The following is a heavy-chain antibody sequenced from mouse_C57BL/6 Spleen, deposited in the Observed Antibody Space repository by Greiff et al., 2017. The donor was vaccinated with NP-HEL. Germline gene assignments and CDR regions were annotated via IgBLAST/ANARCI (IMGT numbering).Heavy chain of an antibody. V-gene: IGHV1-54*01. J-gene: IGHJ1*03. D-gene: IGHD2-4*01. CDR2: INPGSGGT. Sequence: VQLQQSGAELVRPGTSVKVSCKASGYAFTNYLIEWVKQRPGQGLEWIGVINPGSGGTNYNEKFKGKATLTADKSSSTAYLQISSLTSEDSAVYFCARRRIYYEYDGYFDVWGTGTTVTVSS. CDR3: ARRRIYYEYDGYFDV. CDR1: GYAFTNYL.